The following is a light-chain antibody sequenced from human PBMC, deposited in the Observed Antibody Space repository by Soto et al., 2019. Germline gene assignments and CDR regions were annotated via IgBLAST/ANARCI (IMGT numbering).Light chain of an antibody. V-gene: IGLV2-14*03. CDR2: DVD. Sequence: QSVLTQPASVSGSPGQSITISCTGTSSVVGGFKYVSWFQQHPDKAPKLMIYDVDNRPSGVSNRFSGSKSGNTASLTISGLQAEDEADYYCSSYTSTNTHVFGTGTKVTVL. J-gene: IGLJ1*01. CDR3: SSYTSTNTHV. CDR1: SSVVGGFKY.